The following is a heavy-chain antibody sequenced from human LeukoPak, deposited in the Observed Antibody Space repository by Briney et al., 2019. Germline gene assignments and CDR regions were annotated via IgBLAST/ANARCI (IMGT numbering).Heavy chain of an antibody. CDR1: GGSFSGYY. CDR3: ALTMVRGVISGEYVY. CDR2: INHSGST. D-gene: IGHD3-10*01. J-gene: IGHJ4*02. V-gene: IGHV4-34*01. Sequence: SETLSLTCAVYGGSFSGYYWSWIRQPPGKGLEWIGEINHSGSTNYNPSLKSRVTISVDTSKNQFFLKLSSVTAADTAVYYCALTMVRGVISGEYVYWGQGTLVTVSS.